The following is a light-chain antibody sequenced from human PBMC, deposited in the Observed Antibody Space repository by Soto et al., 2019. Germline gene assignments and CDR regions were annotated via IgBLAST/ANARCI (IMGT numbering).Light chain of an antibody. V-gene: IGLV2-8*01. J-gene: IGLJ1*01. CDR3: CSYAGSNNFPYV. CDR2: EVS. Sequence: QSALTQPPSASGSPGQSVTISCTGTSSDVGGYNYVSWYQQHPGKAPKLMIYEVSKRPSGVPDRFSGSKSGNTASLTVSGLQAEDEADYYCCSYAGSNNFPYVFGTGTKGHRP. CDR1: SSDVGGYNY.